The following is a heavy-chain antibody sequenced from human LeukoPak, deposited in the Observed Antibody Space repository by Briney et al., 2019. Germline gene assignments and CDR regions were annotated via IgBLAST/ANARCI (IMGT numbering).Heavy chain of an antibody. CDR2: IYSGGST. Sequence: GGSLRLSCAASGFTVSSNYMSWVRQAPGKGLEWVSVIYSGGSTYYADSVKGRFTISRDNAKNTLYLQMNSLRAEDTAVYYCARDGEYGSGSYYSIDWFDPWGQGTLVTVSS. V-gene: IGHV3-66*01. CDR1: GFTVSSNY. CDR3: ARDGEYGSGSYYSIDWFDP. D-gene: IGHD3-10*01. J-gene: IGHJ5*02.